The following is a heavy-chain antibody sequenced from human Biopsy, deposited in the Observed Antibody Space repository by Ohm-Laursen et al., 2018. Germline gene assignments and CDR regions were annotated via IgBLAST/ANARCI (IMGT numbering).Heavy chain of an antibody. CDR3: ATKLTGYFHH. Sequence: SVKVSCKAPGGTFSNYGVNWVRQAPGQGLEWLGGNIPILGTGNYAQKFQDRVTVAADTSTSTATMELRSLRSDDTAVYYCATKLTGYFHHWGQGTLVTVSS. D-gene: IGHD3-9*01. V-gene: IGHV1-69*06. J-gene: IGHJ1*01. CDR1: GGTFSNYG. CDR2: NIPILGTG.